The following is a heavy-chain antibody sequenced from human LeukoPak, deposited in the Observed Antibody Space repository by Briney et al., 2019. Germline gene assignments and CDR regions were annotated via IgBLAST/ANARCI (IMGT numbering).Heavy chain of an antibody. V-gene: IGHV3-23*01. CDR3: AKDRLFAHVAGLDY. CDR2: ISSSGGST. Sequence: AGSLRLSCAASGFTFSSYAMGWVRQAPGKGLEWVSAISSSGGSTYYADSVKGRFTISRDNSKNTLYLQMNSLRAEDTAVYYCAKDRLFAHVAGLDYWGQGTLVTVHS. CDR1: GFTFSSYA. D-gene: IGHD3-10*02. J-gene: IGHJ4*02.